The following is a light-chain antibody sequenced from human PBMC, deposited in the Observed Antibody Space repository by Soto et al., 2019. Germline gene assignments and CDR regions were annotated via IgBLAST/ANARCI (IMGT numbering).Light chain of an antibody. V-gene: IGLV2-14*01. CDR2: EVS. CDR3: SSYTSSSTLGV. CDR1: SSDVGGYNY. Sequence: HSALTQPASVSGSPGQSITISCTGTSSDVGGYNYVSWYQQHPGKAPKLMIYEVSNRPSGVSNRFSGSKSGNTASLTISGLQAEDEADYYCSSYTSSSTLGVFGNGTKLTVL. J-gene: IGLJ1*01.